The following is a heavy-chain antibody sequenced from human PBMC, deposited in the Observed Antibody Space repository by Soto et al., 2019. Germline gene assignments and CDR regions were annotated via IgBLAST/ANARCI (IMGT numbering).Heavy chain of an antibody. Sequence: QLQLQESGSGLVKPSQTLSLTCAVSGGSISSGGYSWSWIRQPPGKGLEWIGYIYHSGSTYYNPSLKSRVTISVDRSKNQFSLXXXXXXXXXXXXXXXXXXXXXWGQGTLVTVSS. V-gene: IGHV4-30-2*01. CDR2: IYHSGST. J-gene: IGHJ4*02. CDR3: XXXXXX. CDR1: GGSISSGGYS.